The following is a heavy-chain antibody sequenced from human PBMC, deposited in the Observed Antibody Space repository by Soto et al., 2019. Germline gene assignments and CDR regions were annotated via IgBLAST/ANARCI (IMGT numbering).Heavy chain of an antibody. CDR2: IYYSGST. CDR1: GGSISSGDYY. J-gene: IGHJ4*02. Sequence: QVQLQESGPGLVKPSQTLSLTCTVSGGSISSGDYYWSWIRQPPGKGLEWIGYIYYSGSTYYNPSLKSRVTISVDTSQNQFSLKLSSVTAADTAVYYCARVMAGFCSGGTCYQRGFSDYWGQGTLVTVSS. D-gene: IGHD2-15*01. CDR3: ARVMAGFCSGGTCYQRGFSDY. V-gene: IGHV4-30-4*01.